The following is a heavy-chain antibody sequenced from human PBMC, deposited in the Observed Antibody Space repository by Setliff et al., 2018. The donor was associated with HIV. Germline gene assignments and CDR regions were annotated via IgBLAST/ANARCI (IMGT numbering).Heavy chain of an antibody. Sequence: ASVKVSCKASGYTFTSYGISWVRQAPGQGSEWMGWISEYNGDTKYAQKLQGRVTMTKDTTTSTAYMELRSLRSDDTSVYYCARDSSFNMDVWGKGTTVTVSS. J-gene: IGHJ6*03. CDR3: ARDSSFNMDV. V-gene: IGHV1-18*01. CDR1: GYTFTSYG. CDR2: ISEYNGDT.